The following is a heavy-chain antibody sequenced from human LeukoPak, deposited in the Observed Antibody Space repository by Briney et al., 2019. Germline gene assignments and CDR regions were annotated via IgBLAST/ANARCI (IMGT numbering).Heavy chain of an antibody. D-gene: IGHD5-12*01. V-gene: IGHV3-7*01. J-gene: IGHJ4*02. CDR3: ARIRRDSGYGPHLDY. CDR1: GFTFSTYW. CDR2: IKGDGSEE. Sequence: GGSLRLSCAASGFTFSTYWMSWVRQAPGKGLEWAANIKGDGSEEYYVDSVKGRFTISRDNARNSLYLQVNSLRAEDTAVYYCARIRRDSGYGPHLDYWGQGTLVSVSS.